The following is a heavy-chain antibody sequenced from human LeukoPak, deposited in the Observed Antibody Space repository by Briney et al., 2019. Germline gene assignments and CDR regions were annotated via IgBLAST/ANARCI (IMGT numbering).Heavy chain of an antibody. J-gene: IGHJ3*02. CDR2: IYSGGST. CDR3: AREYYGGGDCLGAFDI. CDR1: GFTVSSNY. D-gene: IGHD2-21*02. V-gene: IGHV3-66*01. Sequence: GGSLRLSCAASGFTVSSNYMSWVRQAPGKGLEWVSVIYSGGSTYYADSVKGRFTISRDNSKNTLYLQMNSLRAEDTAVYYCAREYYGGGDCLGAFDIWGQGTMVTVSS.